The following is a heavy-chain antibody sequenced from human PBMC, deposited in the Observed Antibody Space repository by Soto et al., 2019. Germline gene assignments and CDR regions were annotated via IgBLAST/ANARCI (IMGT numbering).Heavy chain of an antibody. CDR2: INHSGST. Sequence: QVLLQQWGAGLLRPSETLSLTCAVYGGSFSGYYWSWIRQPPGKGLEWIGEINHSGSTNYNPSLKSRVTISVDTSKNQFSLKLSSVTAADTAVYYCARNLGRDYWGQGTLVTVSS. CDR1: GGSFSGYY. CDR3: ARNLGRDY. D-gene: IGHD7-27*01. V-gene: IGHV4-34*01. J-gene: IGHJ4*02.